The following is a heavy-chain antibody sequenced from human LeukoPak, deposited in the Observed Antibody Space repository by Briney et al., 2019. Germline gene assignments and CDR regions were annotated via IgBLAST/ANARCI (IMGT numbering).Heavy chain of an antibody. J-gene: IGHJ1*01. Sequence: PSETLSLTCTISGGSINSKSSHWAWIRQPPGKGLECIGGVSYSGSTYYDPSLKSRVTISVDTSKNQFSLKLSSVTAADTAVYYCARRYSGRFYIGWGQGTLVTVSS. V-gene: IGHV4-39*01. CDR3: ARRYSGRFYIG. D-gene: IGHD1-26*01. CDR1: GGSINSKSSH. CDR2: VSYSGST.